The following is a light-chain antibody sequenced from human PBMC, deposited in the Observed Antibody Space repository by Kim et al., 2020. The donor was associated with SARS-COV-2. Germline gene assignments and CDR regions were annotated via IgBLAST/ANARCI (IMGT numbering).Light chain of an antibody. CDR2: DAS. CDR3: QQRSSSIT. Sequence: FWSPGDTATLSCRASQSVGSSLAWYQEKPGQAPRFLIYDASNRATGVPARFSGSGSGTDFTLTISSLEPEDFAVYYCQQRSSSITFGQGTRLEIK. CDR1: QSVGSS. V-gene: IGKV3-11*01. J-gene: IGKJ5*01.